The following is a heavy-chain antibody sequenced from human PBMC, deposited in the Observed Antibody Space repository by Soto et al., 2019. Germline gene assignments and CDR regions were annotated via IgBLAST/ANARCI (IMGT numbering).Heavy chain of an antibody. CDR3: ARGPSSSDWRFSYYYMDV. V-gene: IGHV1-8*01. CDR1: FTSYD. CDR2: MNPNSGDT. Sequence: QVQLVQSGAEVKKPGASVKVSCTFTSYDINWVRQAPGQGLEWMAWMNPNSGDTRYAQKLQGRVTMTRNTSSFTAYMELSSLRSEDTAVYYCARGPSSSDWRFSYYYMDVWGQGTTVTVSS. J-gene: IGHJ6*02. D-gene: IGHD6-19*01.